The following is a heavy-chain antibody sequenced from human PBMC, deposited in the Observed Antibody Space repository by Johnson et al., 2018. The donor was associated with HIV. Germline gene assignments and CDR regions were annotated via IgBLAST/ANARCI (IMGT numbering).Heavy chain of an antibody. CDR1: GFTFSNYA. CDR3: AMCYYGSGADAFDI. J-gene: IGHJ3*02. V-gene: IGHV3-30-3*01. D-gene: IGHD3-10*01. Sequence: QVQLVESGGGVVQPGRSLRLSCAASGFTFSNYAMHWVRQAPGKGLEWVAVISYDGSNKYYADSVKGRFTISRDNAKNSLYLQMNSLRAEDTALYYCAMCYYGSGADAFDIWGQGTMLTVSS. CDR2: ISYDGSNK.